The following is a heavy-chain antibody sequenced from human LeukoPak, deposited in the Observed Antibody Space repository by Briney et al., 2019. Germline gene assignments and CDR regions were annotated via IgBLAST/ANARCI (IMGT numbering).Heavy chain of an antibody. Sequence: SVTVSCTASGGTFSSYAIIWVRQAPGQGLEWMGGIIPIFGTANYAQKFQGRVTITADESTSTAYMELSSLRSEDTAVYYCATEKAYGSGIRKHAFDIWGQGTMVTVSS. D-gene: IGHD3-10*01. CDR2: IIPIFGTA. CDR3: ATEKAYGSGIRKHAFDI. J-gene: IGHJ3*02. V-gene: IGHV1-69*13. CDR1: GGTFSSYA.